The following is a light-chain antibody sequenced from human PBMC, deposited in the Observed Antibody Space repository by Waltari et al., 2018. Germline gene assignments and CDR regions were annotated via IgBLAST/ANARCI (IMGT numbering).Light chain of an antibody. CDR1: QNTNIW. Sequence: DIQMTQSPSTLSTFVGDSVTITCRASQNTNIWLAWYQQKTGKAPRLLIYKSSILQSGVPSRFSGSASVTEFNLTISSLQPDDFATYYCQQYDRHSFSFGQGTRLDLK. CDR3: QQYDRHSFS. V-gene: IGKV1-5*03. CDR2: KSS. J-gene: IGKJ2*03.